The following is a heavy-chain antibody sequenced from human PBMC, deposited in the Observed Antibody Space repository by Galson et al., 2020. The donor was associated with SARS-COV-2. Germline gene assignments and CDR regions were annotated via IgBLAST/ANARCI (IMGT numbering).Heavy chain of an antibody. V-gene: IGHV2-5*02. CDR1: GFSLNTSGVG. D-gene: IGHD6-13*01. CDR3: AHKVEVYSSSWYPPYFDY. Sequence: SGPTLVKPTQTLTLTCTFSGFSLNTSGVGVGWIRQPPGKALEWLALIYWDDDKRYSPSLKSRLTITKDSSKKQVVLTMSNLDPVDTATYYCAHKVEVYSSSWYPPYFDYWGQGILVTVSS. J-gene: IGHJ4*02. CDR2: IYWDDDK.